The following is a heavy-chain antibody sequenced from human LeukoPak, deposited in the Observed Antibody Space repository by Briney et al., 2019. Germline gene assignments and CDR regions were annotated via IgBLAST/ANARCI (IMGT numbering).Heavy chain of an antibody. V-gene: IGHV1-18*04. CDR3: ARVGIADWLFPTDHAFDI. J-gene: IGHJ3*02. CDR2: ISAYNGNT. CDR1: GYTFTSYY. Sequence: GASVKVSCKAAGYTFTSYYRHWVRQAPGQGLEWMGWISAYNGNTNYAQKLQGRVTMTTDTSTSTAYMELRSLRSDDTAVYYCARVGIADWLFPTDHAFDIWGQGTMVTVSS. D-gene: IGHD3-9*01.